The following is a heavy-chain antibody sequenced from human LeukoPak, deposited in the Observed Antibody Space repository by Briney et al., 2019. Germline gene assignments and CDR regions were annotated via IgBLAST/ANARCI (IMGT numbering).Heavy chain of an antibody. J-gene: IGHJ4*02. V-gene: IGHV3-7*03. CDR2: IRQDGSDK. CDR1: GFSSSTAW. Sequence: PGGSLRLSCAVSGFSSSTAWMTWVRQAPGKGLEWVADIRQDGSDKYYVDSVKGRFIISRDNSKNTLYLQMNSLRAEDTAVYYCARRPPTNWGLDYWGQGTLVTVSS. D-gene: IGHD7-27*01. CDR3: ARRPPTNWGLDY.